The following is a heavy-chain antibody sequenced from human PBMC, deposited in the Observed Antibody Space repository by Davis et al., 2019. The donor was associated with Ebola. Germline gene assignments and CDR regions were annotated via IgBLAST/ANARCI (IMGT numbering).Heavy chain of an antibody. J-gene: IGHJ4*02. D-gene: IGHD1-26*01. Sequence: PGGSLRLSCAASGFTFSSYAMSWGRQAPGKGLEWVSSISGSGGSTYSADSVKGRFTISRDNSQNTLYMQMNSLRAEDTAVYYCAKPPNNIVGAIYYFDYWGQGTLVTVSS. CDR2: ISGSGGST. CDR3: AKPPNNIVGAIYYFDY. CDR1: GFTFSSYA. V-gene: IGHV3-23*01.